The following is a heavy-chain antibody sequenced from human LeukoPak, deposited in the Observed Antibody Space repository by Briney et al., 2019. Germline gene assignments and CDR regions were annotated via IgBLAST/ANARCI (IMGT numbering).Heavy chain of an antibody. J-gene: IGHJ4*02. CDR3: ARLVRGAVAVYFDY. V-gene: IGHV4-59*08. CDR2: IYYSGST. Sequence: PSETLSLTCTVSGGSISSYYWSWIRQPPGKGLEWIGYIYYSGSTNYNPSLKSRVTISVDTSKNQFSLKLSSVTAADTAVYYCARLVRGAVAVYFDYWGQGTLVTVSS. CDR1: GGSISSYY. D-gene: IGHD6-19*01.